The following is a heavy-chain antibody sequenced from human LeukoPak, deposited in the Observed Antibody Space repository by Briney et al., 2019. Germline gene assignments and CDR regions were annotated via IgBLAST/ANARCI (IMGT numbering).Heavy chain of an antibody. CDR3: ARLCTNGVCLYYYYGMDV. J-gene: IGHJ6*02. Sequence: SETLSLTCAVYGGSFSGYYWSWIRQPPGKGLEWIGEINHSGSTNYNPSLKSRVTISVDTSKNQFSLKLSSVTAADTAVYYCARLCTNGVCLYYYYGMDVLGQGTTVTVSS. CDR2: INHSGST. D-gene: IGHD2-8*01. CDR1: GGSFSGYY. V-gene: IGHV4-34*01.